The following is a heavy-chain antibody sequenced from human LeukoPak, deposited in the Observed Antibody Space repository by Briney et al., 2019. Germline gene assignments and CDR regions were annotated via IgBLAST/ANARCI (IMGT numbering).Heavy chain of an antibody. V-gene: IGHV3-7*01. Sequence: PGGSLTLSCAAGFTLSRYWMTWVRQAPGRGLEWVANINQDGSDKYYGDSVKGRFSISRDNAENSLFLQMNTLRVEDSAVYYCARGGPGSSKYWVFWGQGTLVTVSS. D-gene: IGHD1-1*01. CDR1: GFTLSRYW. CDR3: ARGGPGSSKYWVF. J-gene: IGHJ4*02. CDR2: INQDGSDK.